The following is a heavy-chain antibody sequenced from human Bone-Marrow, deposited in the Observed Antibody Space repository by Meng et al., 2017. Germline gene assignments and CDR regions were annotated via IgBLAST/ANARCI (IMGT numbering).Heavy chain of an antibody. CDR2: IKSGSNTK. CDR1: GFTFSSYG. CDR3: AKEYVSQSSGYDAFDV. J-gene: IGHJ3*01. V-gene: IGHV3-48*03. D-gene: IGHD3-22*01. Sequence: LSLTCAAPGFTFSSYGMDWVRQAPGKGLEWIANIKSGSNTKFYADSVKGRFTISRDDTKTSLYLQMNSLRAEDTAVYYCAKEYVSQSSGYDAFDVWGQGTLVTVSS.